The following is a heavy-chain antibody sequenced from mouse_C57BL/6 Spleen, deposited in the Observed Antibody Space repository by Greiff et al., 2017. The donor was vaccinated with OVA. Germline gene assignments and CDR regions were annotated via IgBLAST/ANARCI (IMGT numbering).Heavy chain of an antibody. CDR1: GFSLSTSNMG. J-gene: IGHJ4*01. Sequence: QVTLKESGPGILQPSQTLSLTCSFSGFSLSTSNMGIGWIRQPSGKGLEWLAHIWWNDDKYYNPSLKSRLTISKDTSNNQVFLKSTSVDTADTATDYCAQVKEDYDYDGYAMDYWGQGTSVTVSS. CDR3: AQVKEDYDYDGYAMDY. V-gene: IGHV8-5*01. D-gene: IGHD2-4*01. CDR2: IWWNDDK.